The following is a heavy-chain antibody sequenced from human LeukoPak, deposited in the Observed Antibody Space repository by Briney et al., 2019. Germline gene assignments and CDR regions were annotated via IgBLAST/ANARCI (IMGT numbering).Heavy chain of an antibody. CDR1: GFISNNYG. CDR2: ISNDGGGT. Sequence: GGSPRLSCAASGFISNNYGLIWVRQAPGKGLEWVSAISNDGGGTNYADFVRGRFTISRDNSKNTLFLQMNSLRAEDTALYYCAKGSSGYFADLWGQGTLVTVSS. D-gene: IGHD3-22*01. V-gene: IGHV3-23*01. CDR3: AKGSSGYFADL. J-gene: IGHJ5*02.